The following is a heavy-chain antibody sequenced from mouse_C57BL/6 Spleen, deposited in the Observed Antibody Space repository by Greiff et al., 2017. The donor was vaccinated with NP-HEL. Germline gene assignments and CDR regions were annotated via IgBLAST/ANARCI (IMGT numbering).Heavy chain of an antibody. CDR1: GFTFSSYA. D-gene: IGHD2-3*01. Sequence: EVKLVESGEGLVKPGGSLKLSCAASGFTFSSYAMSWVRQTPEKRLEWVAYISSGGDYIYYADTVKGRFTISRDNARNTLYLQMSSLKSEDTAMYYCTREGGYCGGFAYWGQGTLVTVSA. CDR2: ISSGGDYI. J-gene: IGHJ3*01. CDR3: TREGGYCGGFAY. V-gene: IGHV5-9-1*02.